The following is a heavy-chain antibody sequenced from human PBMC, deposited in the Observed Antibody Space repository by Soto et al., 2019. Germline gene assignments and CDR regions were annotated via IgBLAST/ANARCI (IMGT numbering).Heavy chain of an antibody. D-gene: IGHD5-12*01. Sequence: QVQLQESGPGLVKPSQTLSLTCTVSGGSISSGGYYWSWIRQHPGKGLEWIGYIYYSGSTYYNPSRKSRVTIPVDTSKNQFSLKLSSVTAADTAVYYCARVGYPAKTGGWVAFDIWGQGTMVTVSS. V-gene: IGHV4-31*03. J-gene: IGHJ3*02. CDR2: IYYSGST. CDR3: ARVGYPAKTGGWVAFDI. CDR1: GGSISSGGYY.